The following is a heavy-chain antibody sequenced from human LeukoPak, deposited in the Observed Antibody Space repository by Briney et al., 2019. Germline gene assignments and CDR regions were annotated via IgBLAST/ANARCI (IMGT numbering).Heavy chain of an antibody. CDR1: GFTFSSYG. D-gene: IGHD3-10*01. V-gene: IGHV3-33*08. CDR2: IWYDGSNL. J-gene: IGHJ3*02. CDR3: ASDKNYYGSGSPSLDAFDI. Sequence: TGGSLRLSCAASGFTFSSYGMHWVRQAPGKGLEWVALIWYDGSNLYYADSVKGRFTISKDSSKNTLYLHMNSLRAEDTAVYYCASDKNYYGSGSPSLDAFDIWGQGTMVTVSS.